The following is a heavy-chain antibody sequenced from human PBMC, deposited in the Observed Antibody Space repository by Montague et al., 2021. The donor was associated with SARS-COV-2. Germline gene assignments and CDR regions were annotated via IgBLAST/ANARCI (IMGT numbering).Heavy chain of an antibody. CDR3: ARAGEDYYYDSSGFLY. Sequence: SLRLSCAASGLIFSSYEMNWVRQAPGKGLEWVSYISNSGDTKYYADSVKGRFTISRDNAKNSLYLQMSSLRAEDTAVYYCARAGEDYYYDSSGFLYWGQGILVTVSS. J-gene: IGHJ4*02. V-gene: IGHV3-48*03. CDR1: GLIFSSYE. D-gene: IGHD3-22*01. CDR2: ISNSGDTK.